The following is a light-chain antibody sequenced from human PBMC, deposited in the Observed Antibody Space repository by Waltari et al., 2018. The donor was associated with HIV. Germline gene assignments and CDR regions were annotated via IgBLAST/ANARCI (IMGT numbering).Light chain of an antibody. CDR3: SSYAGSDIYVV. V-gene: IGLV2-8*01. J-gene: IGLJ2*01. Sequence: QSALTQPPSASGSLGQSVTISCSGTRSDVGGYNYLSWYQQHPGKAPKLMIYEVSKRPSGVPNRFSGSKSGNTASLTVSGLQAEDEADYYCSSYAGSDIYVVFGGGTKLTVL. CDR2: EVS. CDR1: RSDVGGYNY.